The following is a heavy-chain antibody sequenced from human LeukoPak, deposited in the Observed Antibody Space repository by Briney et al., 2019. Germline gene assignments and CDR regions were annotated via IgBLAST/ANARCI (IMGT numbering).Heavy chain of an antibody. CDR2: INPSGGST. D-gene: IGHD6-13*01. Sequence: ASVKVSCKASGYTFTSYYMHWVRQSPGQGLEWMGIINPSGGSTSYAQKFQGRVTMTRDTSTSTVYMELSSLRSEDTAVYYCARRCSGAYSSSGWGQGTMVTVSS. J-gene: IGHJ3*01. CDR1: GYTFTSYY. V-gene: IGHV1-46*01. CDR3: ARRCSGAYSSSG.